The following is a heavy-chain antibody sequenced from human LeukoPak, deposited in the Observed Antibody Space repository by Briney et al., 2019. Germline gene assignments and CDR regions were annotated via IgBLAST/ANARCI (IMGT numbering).Heavy chain of an antibody. V-gene: IGHV4-34*01. Sequence: SETLSRTCAVYGGSFSGYYWSWLRQPPGKGLEWIGEINHSGSTNYNPSLKSRVTISVDTSKNQFSLKLSSVTAADTAVYYCARVRRYYFDYWGQGTLVTVSS. CDR3: ARVRRYYFDY. CDR1: GGSFSGYY. CDR2: INHSGST. J-gene: IGHJ4*02.